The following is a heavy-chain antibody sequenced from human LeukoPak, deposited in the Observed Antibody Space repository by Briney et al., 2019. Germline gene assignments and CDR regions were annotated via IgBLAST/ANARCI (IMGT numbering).Heavy chain of an antibody. V-gene: IGHV4-30-4*08. Sequence: PSQTLSLTCTVSGGSISSGDYYWSWIRQPPGKGLEWIGYIYYSGSTYYNPSLKSRVTISVDTSKNQFSLKLSSVTAADTAVYYCARVRIVPAARNWFDPWGQGTLVTVSS. CDR3: ARVRIVPAARNWFDP. J-gene: IGHJ5*02. CDR2: IYYSGST. CDR1: GGSISSGDYY. D-gene: IGHD2-2*01.